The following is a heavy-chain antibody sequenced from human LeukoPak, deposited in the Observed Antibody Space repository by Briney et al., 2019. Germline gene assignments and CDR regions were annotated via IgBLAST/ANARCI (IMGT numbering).Heavy chain of an antibody. D-gene: IGHD3-10*01. V-gene: IGHV4-34*01. CDR1: GGSFSGYY. J-gene: IGHJ6*03. CDR3: ARGGGGYGSGSYYKPPYYYYMDV. CDR2: INHSGST. Sequence: SETLSLTCAVYGGSFSGYYWSWIRQPPGKGLEWIGEINHSGSTNYNPSLKSRVTISVDTSKNQFSLKLSSVTAADTAVYYWARGGGGYGSGSYYKPPYYYYMDVWGKGTTVTVSS.